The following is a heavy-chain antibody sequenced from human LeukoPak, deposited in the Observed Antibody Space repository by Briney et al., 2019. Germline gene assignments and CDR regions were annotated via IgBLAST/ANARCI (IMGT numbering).Heavy chain of an antibody. D-gene: IGHD1-26*01. Sequence: GGSLRLSCAASGFSFSTYTMNWFRQAPGKGQEWVSTISGSGTTTYYAGSVKGRFTISRDNSKNTLYLQMNSLRAEDTAVYYCAKVAMGATLDACDIWGQGTMVTVSS. CDR1: GFSFSTYT. V-gene: IGHV3-23*01. CDR2: ISGSGTTT. CDR3: AKVAMGATLDACDI. J-gene: IGHJ3*02.